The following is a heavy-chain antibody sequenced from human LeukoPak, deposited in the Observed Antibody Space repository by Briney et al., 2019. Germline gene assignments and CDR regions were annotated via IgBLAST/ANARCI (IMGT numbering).Heavy chain of an antibody. J-gene: IGHJ4*02. D-gene: IGHD3-3*01. CDR2: INHSGST. CDR1: GGSFSGYY. Sequence: SETLSLTYAVYGGSFSGYYWSWIRQPPGKGLEWIGEINHSGSTNYNPSLKSRVTLSIDKSKNQFSLNVNSVTAADTAVYYCARARRDSGYYKVDYWGQGTLVTVSS. V-gene: IGHV4-34*01. CDR3: ARARRDSGYYKVDY.